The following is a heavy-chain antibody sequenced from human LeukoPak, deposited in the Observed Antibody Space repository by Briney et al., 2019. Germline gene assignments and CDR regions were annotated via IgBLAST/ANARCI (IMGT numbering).Heavy chain of an antibody. Sequence: ETLSLTCTVSGGSISSSSYYWGWLRQPPGKGLEWVSAISGSGGSTYYADSVKGRFTISRDNSKNTLFLQMNSLRAEDTAVYYCARVKRDCSGGTCYSYDYWGQGTLVTVSS. V-gene: IGHV3-23*01. J-gene: IGHJ4*02. CDR3: ARVKRDCSGGTCYSYDY. CDR2: ISGSGGST. D-gene: IGHD2-15*01. CDR1: GGSISSSSYY.